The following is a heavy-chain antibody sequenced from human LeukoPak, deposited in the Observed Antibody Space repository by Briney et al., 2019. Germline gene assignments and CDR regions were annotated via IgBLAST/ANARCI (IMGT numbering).Heavy chain of an antibody. Sequence: PSETLSLTCTVSGGSISSYYWSWIRQPPGKGLEWIGYIYYSGSTNYNPSLKSRVTISVDTSKNQFSLKLSSVTAADTAEYYCARDLDRRGDMVTDYWGQGTLVTVSS. D-gene: IGHD5-18*01. CDR3: ARDLDRRGDMVTDY. J-gene: IGHJ4*02. CDR2: IYYSGST. V-gene: IGHV4-59*12. CDR1: GGSISSYY.